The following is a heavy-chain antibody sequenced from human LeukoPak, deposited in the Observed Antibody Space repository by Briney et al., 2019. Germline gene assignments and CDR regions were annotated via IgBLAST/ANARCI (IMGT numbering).Heavy chain of an antibody. J-gene: IGHJ4*02. CDR3: ARGRVRVVVFDY. Sequence: KTSETLSLTCAVYGGSFSGYYWSWIRQPPGKGLEWIGEINHSGSTNYNPSLKSRVTISVDTSKNQFSLKLSSVTAADTAVYYCARGRVRVVVFDYWGQGTLVTVSS. CDR2: INHSGST. CDR1: GGSFSGYY. V-gene: IGHV4-34*01. D-gene: IGHD3-10*01.